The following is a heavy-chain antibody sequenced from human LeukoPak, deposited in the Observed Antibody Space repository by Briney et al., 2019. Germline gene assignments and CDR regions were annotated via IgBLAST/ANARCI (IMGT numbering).Heavy chain of an antibody. CDR1: GFIFSNYG. CDR3: ARDDFAGDSSGYIDY. Sequence: PGGSLRLSCAASGFIFSNYGMHWVRQAPGKGLECLAVIWFDGSNQYHADAVKGRFTISRDNSKNTLYLQMSSLRAEDTALYYCARDDFAGDSSGYIDYWGQGTLVTVSS. J-gene: IGHJ4*02. V-gene: IGHV3-33*01. CDR2: IWFDGSNQ. D-gene: IGHD3-22*01.